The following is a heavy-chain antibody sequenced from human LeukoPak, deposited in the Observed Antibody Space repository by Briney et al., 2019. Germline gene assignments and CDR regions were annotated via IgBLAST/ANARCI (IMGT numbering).Heavy chain of an antibody. CDR3: ARGPGPRYFDY. V-gene: IGHV4-39*07. CDR1: GDSLSSSTHY. D-gene: IGHD3-16*02. CDR2: FFYTGNT. J-gene: IGHJ4*02. Sequence: SETLSLTCTLSGDSLSSSTHYWGWIRQSPGKGLECIGNFFYTGNTYYNPSLKSRVTMSVDTSKNHFSLELTSVTAADTAFYYCARGPGPRYFDYWGQGTLVSVSS.